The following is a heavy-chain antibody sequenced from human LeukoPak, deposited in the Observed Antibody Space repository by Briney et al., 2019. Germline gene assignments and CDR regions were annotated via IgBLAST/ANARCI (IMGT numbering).Heavy chain of an antibody. J-gene: IGHJ5*02. CDR1: GYTFISYG. CDR3: ARLGYCTNGVCYRKQNRLDP. D-gene: IGHD2-8*01. CDR2: ISGYNGYT. V-gene: IGHV1-18*01. Sequence: ASVKVSCKAFGYTFISYGVTWVRQAPGQGLEWMGWISGYNGYTNYAQNFQDRVTMTTDTSTNTAYMELRSLRSDDTAVYYCARLGYCTNGVCYRKQNRLDPWGQGTLVTVSP.